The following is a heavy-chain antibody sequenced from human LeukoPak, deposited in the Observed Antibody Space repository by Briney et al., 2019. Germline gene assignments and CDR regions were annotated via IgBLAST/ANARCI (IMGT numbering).Heavy chain of an antibody. J-gene: IGHJ4*02. CDR2: ISSSSSTI. CDR1: GFTFSSYS. V-gene: IGHV3-48*04. D-gene: IGHD6-13*01. CDR3: ARGPGIAAAGPTLNYFDY. Sequence: GGSLRLSCAASGFTFSSYSMNWVRQAPGKGLEWVSYISSSSSTIYYADSVKGRFTISRDNAKNSLYLQMNSLRAEDTAVYYCARGPGIAAAGPTLNYFDYWGQGTLVSVSS.